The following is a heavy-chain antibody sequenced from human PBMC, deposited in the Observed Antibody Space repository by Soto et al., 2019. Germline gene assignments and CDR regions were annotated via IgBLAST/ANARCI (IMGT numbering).Heavy chain of an antibody. CDR3: ASGGRGY. J-gene: IGHJ4*02. CDR1: GITFTTYW. CDR2: INSDGTSI. Sequence: GGSLRLSCAASGITFTTYWMHWVRQVPGKGLVWVSRINSDGTSIGYADSVRGRFTISRDNARNTVCLQMNSLRAEDTAVYYCASGGRGYWGQGTLVTVSS. D-gene: IGHD2-15*01. V-gene: IGHV3-74*01.